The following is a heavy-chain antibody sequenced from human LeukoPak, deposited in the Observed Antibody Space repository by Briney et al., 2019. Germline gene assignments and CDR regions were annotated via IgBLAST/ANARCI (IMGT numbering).Heavy chain of an antibody. CDR1: GGSITSYY. CDR3: VRGYCSGRTCYHFDY. V-gene: IGHV4-59*01. CDR2: IYYTGSD. D-gene: IGHD2-15*01. Sequence: SETLSLTCTVSGGSITSYYWNWIRQPPGKGLEWIGYIYYTGSDNYNPFLKSRVTISADTSKNQFSLELSSVTAADTAVYFCVRGYCSGRTCYHFDYWGQGTLVTVSS. J-gene: IGHJ4*02.